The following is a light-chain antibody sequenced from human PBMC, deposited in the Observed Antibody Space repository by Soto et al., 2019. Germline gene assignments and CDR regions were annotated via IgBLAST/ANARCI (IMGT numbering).Light chain of an antibody. Sequence: DIQMTQSPSTLSASVGDRVTITCRASQSINSWLAWYQQKPGKAPNLLIYKASSLESGVPSRFSGSASGTEFSLTISSLQPDDFATYYCQKYNESPLTFGQGTKVEIK. CDR1: QSINSW. CDR2: KAS. J-gene: IGKJ1*01. CDR3: QKYNESPLT. V-gene: IGKV1-5*03.